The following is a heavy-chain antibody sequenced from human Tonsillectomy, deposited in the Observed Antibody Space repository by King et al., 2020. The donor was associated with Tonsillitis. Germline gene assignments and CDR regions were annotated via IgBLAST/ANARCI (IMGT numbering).Heavy chain of an antibody. CDR1: GFTFSSYA. Sequence: VQLVESGGGLVQPGGSLRLSCAASGFTFSSYAMSWGRQAPGQGLGWGSAFSGRVGSTYYADPVKGRFTISRDNSKNTLYLQMNSLRAEETAVYYCWRAHRSRSGGRLDYWGQGTLVTVSS. V-gene: IGHV3-23*04. D-gene: IGHD6-13*01. CDR2: FSGRVGST. CDR3: WRAHRSRSGGRLDY. J-gene: IGHJ4*02.